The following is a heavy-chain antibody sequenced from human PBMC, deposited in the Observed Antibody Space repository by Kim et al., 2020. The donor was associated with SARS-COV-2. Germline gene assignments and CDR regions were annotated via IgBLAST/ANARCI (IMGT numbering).Heavy chain of an antibody. V-gene: IGHV4-34*01. Sequence: SETLSLTCAVYGGSFSGYYWSWIRQPPGKGLEWIGEINHSGSTNYNPSLKSRVTISVDTSKNQFSLKLSSVTAADTAVYYCARGSIWYYGYWGQGTLVTVSS. D-gene: IGHD3-10*01. J-gene: IGHJ4*02. CDR1: GGSFSGYY. CDR3: ARGSIWYYGY. CDR2: INHSGST.